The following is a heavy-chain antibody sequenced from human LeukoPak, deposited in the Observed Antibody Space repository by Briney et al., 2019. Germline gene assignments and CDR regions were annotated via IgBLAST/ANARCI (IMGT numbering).Heavy chain of an antibody. V-gene: IGHV2-5*01. D-gene: IGHD3-10*01. J-gene: IGHJ4*02. CDR1: GFSLSTSGVG. CDR2: IYWNDDK. Sequence: SGPTLVKPTQTLTLTCTFSGFSLSTSGVGVGWIRQPPGKALEWLALIYWNDDKLYSPSLKSRLPITKDTSNNQVVLTMTHMDPVDTATYYCARFITMVRGVIQRDFDYWGQGTLVTVSS. CDR3: ARFITMVRGVIQRDFDY.